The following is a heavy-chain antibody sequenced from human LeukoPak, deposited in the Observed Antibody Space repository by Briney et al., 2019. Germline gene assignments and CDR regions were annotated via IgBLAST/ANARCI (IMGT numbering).Heavy chain of an antibody. D-gene: IGHD1-26*01. V-gene: IGHV3-64*02. Sequence: GGSLRLSCAASGFTFGSYSMHWVSQAPGKGPEFVSVIGGDGLTTFYADSVKDRFAISRDNSKSTLYLEMGSLRAEDMAVYYCAREGGGSGLWYYDLWGRGTLVTVSS. CDR3: AREGGGSGLWYYDL. CDR1: GFTFGSYS. CDR2: IGGDGLTT. J-gene: IGHJ2*01.